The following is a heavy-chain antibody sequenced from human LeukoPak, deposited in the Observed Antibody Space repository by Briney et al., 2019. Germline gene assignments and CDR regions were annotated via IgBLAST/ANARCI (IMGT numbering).Heavy chain of an antibody. Sequence: ASVTVSCKASGYTFTSYDISWVRQATGQGLEWMGRMNPNSGNTDYAQKFQGRVTITRNTSISTAYMELSSLRSDDTAVYYCARVHYSGTYFSQNYFDYWGQGTLATVSS. J-gene: IGHJ4*02. CDR3: ARVHYSGTYFSQNYFDY. CDR1: GYTFTSYD. CDR2: MNPNSGNT. V-gene: IGHV1-8*01. D-gene: IGHD1-26*01.